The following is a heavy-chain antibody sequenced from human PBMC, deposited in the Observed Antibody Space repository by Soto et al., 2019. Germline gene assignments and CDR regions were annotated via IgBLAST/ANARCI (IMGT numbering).Heavy chain of an antibody. CDR1: YGSISSGGYY. CDR3: ARGRPDFSSSSRARGNIDH. Sequence: QVQLQESGPGLVKASQTLSLTCTVSYGSISSGGYYWSWIRQHPGKGLEWIGHIHYSGSIHYNPSLRGRAIKSVNMSKNQFSLKLTSVTAADTAVYYCARGRPDFSSSSRARGNIDHWGQGALVTVSS. V-gene: IGHV4-31*03. J-gene: IGHJ4*02. CDR2: IHYSGSI. D-gene: IGHD6-6*01.